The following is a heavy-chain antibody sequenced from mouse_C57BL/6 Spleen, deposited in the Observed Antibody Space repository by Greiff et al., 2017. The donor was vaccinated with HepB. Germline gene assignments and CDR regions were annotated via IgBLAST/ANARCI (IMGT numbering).Heavy chain of an antibody. CDR2: INPNNGGT. CDR1: GYTFTDYY. CDR3: AREDSSGYDTWFAY. D-gene: IGHD3-2*02. V-gene: IGHV1-26*01. Sequence: EVKLQQSGPELVKPGASVKISCKASGYTFTDYYMNWVKQSHGKSLEWIGDINPNNGGTSYNQKFKGKATLTVDKSSSTAYMELRSLTSEDSAVYYCAREDSSGYDTWFAYWGQGTLVTVSA. J-gene: IGHJ3*01.